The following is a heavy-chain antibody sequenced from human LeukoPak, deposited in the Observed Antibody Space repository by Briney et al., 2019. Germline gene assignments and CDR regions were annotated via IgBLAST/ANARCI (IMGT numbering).Heavy chain of an antibody. V-gene: IGHV3-21*01. D-gene: IGHD1-26*01. CDR2: ISSSSSYI. Sequence: GGSLRLSCAASGFTFSSYSMNWVRQAPGKGLEWVSSISSSSSYIYYADSVKGRFTISRDNAKSSLYLQMNSLRAEDTAVYYCAMGVGATGAFDIWGQGTMVTVSS. CDR1: GFTFSSYS. CDR3: AMGVGATGAFDI. J-gene: IGHJ3*02.